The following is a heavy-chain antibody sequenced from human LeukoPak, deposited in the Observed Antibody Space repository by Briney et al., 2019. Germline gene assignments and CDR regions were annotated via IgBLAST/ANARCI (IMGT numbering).Heavy chain of an antibody. D-gene: IGHD1-26*01. CDR2: IRSKANSYAT. V-gene: IGHV3-73*01. Sequence: GGSLRLSCAASGFTFSGSAMHWVRQASGKGLEWVGRIRSKANSYATAYAASANGRFTISRDDSKNTAYLQMNSLKTEDTAVYYCTKGWEFPNWFDPWGQGTLVTVSS. J-gene: IGHJ5*02. CDR3: TKGWEFPNWFDP. CDR1: GFTFSGSA.